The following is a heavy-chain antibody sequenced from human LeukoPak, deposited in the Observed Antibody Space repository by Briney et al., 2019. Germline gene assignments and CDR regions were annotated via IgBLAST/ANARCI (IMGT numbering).Heavy chain of an antibody. J-gene: IGHJ4*02. Sequence: GGSLRLSCAASGFTFSSYGMHWVRQAPGKGLEWVAVISYDGSNKYYADSVKGRFTISRDNSKNTLYLQMNSLRAGDTAVYYCAKGGYCSGGSCRSFDYWGQGTLVTVSS. D-gene: IGHD2-15*01. CDR3: AKGGYCSGGSCRSFDY. V-gene: IGHV3-30*18. CDR1: GFTFSSYG. CDR2: ISYDGSNK.